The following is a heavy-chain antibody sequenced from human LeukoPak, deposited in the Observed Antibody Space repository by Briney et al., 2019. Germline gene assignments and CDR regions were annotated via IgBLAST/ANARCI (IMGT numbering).Heavy chain of an antibody. CDR1: GGTFSSYA. Sequence: SVKVSCKASGGTFSSYAISWVRQAPGQGLEWMGRIIPILGIANYAQKFQGRVTITADKSTSTAYMELSSLRSEDTAVYYCARDPPDSSGYYQIDWGQGTLVTVSS. CDR3: ARDPPDSSGYYQID. D-gene: IGHD3-22*01. V-gene: IGHV1-69*04. J-gene: IGHJ4*02. CDR2: IIPILGIA.